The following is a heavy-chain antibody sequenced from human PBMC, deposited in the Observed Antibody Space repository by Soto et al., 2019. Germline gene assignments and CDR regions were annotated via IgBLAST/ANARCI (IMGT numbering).Heavy chain of an antibody. CDR3: AKDLEYSSSLGLGY. D-gene: IGHD6-6*01. CDR1: GFSFSNYG. CDR2: ISYDGSNK. Sequence: GGSLRLSCAASGFSFSNYGFHWVRQAPGKGLEWVAVISYDGSNKYYADSVKGRFTISRDNSKNTLYLQMNSLRAEDTAVYYCAKDLEYSSSLGLGYWGQGTLVAVSS. J-gene: IGHJ4*02. V-gene: IGHV3-30*18.